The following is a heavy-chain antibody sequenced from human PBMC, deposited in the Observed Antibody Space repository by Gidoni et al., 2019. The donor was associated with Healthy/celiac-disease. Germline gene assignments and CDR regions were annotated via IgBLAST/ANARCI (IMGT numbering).Heavy chain of an antibody. J-gene: IGHJ6*04. CDR2: INPNSGGT. D-gene: IGHD3-10*01. CDR1: GYTVTGYY. Sequence: QVQLVQSGAEVKQPGASVKVSCKAAGYTVTGYYMHWVRQAPGQGLEWMGWINPNSGGTNYAQKFQGRVTMTRDTSISTAYMELSRLRSDDTAVYYCAREQAWTPGAMDVWGKGTTVTVSS. CDR3: AREQAWTPGAMDV. V-gene: IGHV1-2*02.